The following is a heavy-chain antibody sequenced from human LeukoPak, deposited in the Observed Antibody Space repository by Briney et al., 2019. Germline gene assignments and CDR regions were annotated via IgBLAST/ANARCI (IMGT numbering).Heavy chain of an antibody. CDR1: GFTFSDYY. Sequence: PGGSLRISCAASGFTFSDYYLSWIRQAPGKGLEWVSYISSGSTIYYADSVKGRFTISRDNAKNSLYLQMNSLRAEDTAVYYCASILGYCSSTSCYAFDYWGQGTLVTVSS. V-gene: IGHV3-11*04. J-gene: IGHJ4*02. D-gene: IGHD2-2*01. CDR3: ASILGYCSSTSCYAFDY. CDR2: ISSGSTI.